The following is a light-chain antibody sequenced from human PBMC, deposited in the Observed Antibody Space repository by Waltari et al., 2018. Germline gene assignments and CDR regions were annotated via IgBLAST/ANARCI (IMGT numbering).Light chain of an antibody. CDR1: QSVRGS. Sequence: EIVLTQSPGTLSLSPGERATLSCRASQSVRGSLAWHQQKGDQAPRLLIYGASSRATGSPDRFSGSVSGTDFSLTSSSLGPEDFAVYYGQHYVRLPATFGQGTKVAIK. CDR2: GAS. CDR3: QHYVRLPAT. V-gene: IGKV3-20*01. J-gene: IGKJ1*01.